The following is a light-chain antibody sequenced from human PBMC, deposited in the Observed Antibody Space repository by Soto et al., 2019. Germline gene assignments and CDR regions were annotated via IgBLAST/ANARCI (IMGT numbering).Light chain of an antibody. V-gene: IGKV3-20*01. CDR1: QSITSSF. J-gene: IGKJ5*01. Sequence: EKVLTQSPVLLSLSPGERAWLSCEASQSITSSFLAWYQQKPGQAPRLLIYGASSRATGIPDRFSGTVSETDLPLTINRLEPEAFAVYSCQQYENSPISFGQGTRLEIK. CDR3: QQYENSPIS. CDR2: GAS.